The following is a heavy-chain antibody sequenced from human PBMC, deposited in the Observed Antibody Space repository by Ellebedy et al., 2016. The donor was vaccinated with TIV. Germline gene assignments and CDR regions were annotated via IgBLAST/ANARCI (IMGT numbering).Heavy chain of an antibody. CDR2: IWYDGSNK. CDR3: ARDPRSAPDSYGNNNYFDY. V-gene: IGHV3-33*01. J-gene: IGHJ4*02. Sequence: PGGSLRLSCAASGFTFSSYGMHWVRQAPGKGLEWVAVIWYDGSNKYYADSVKGRFTISRDNSKNTLYLQMNSLRAEDTAVYYCARDPRSAPDSYGNNNYFDYWGQGTLVTVSS. D-gene: IGHD5-18*01. CDR1: GFTFSSYG.